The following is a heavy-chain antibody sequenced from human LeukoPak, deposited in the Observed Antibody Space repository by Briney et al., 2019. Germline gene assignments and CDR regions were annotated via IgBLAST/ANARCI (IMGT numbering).Heavy chain of an antibody. CDR3: ARTYSSGWYRHVRYYYGMDV. CDR1: GFTFSSYG. CDR2: IWYDGSNK. D-gene: IGHD6-19*01. J-gene: IGHJ6*02. Sequence: GGSLRLSCAASGFTFSSYGMHWVRQAPGKGLEWVAVIWYDGSNKYYADSVKGRFTISRDNSKNTLYLQMNSLRAEDTAVYYCARTYSSGWYRHVRYYYGMDVWGQGTTVTVSS. V-gene: IGHV3-33*01.